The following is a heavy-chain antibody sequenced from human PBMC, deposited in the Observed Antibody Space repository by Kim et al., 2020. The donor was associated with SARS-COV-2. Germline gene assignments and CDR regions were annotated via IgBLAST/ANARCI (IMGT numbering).Heavy chain of an antibody. CDR2: IA. D-gene: IGHD1-26*01. V-gene: IGHV1-69*04. J-gene: IGHJ4*02. Sequence: IANHAEKFQGRVTITADKSTSTAYMGLSSLRSEDTAVYYCARDVGVGALNWGQGTLVTVSS. CDR3: ARDVGVGALN.